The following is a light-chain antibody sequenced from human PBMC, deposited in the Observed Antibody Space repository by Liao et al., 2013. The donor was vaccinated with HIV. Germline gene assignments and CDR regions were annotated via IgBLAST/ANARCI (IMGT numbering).Light chain of an antibody. CDR1: NWGIN. CDR3: QAWDSSTVV. CDR2: QDT. V-gene: IGLV3-1*01. J-gene: IGLJ2*01. Sequence: SYEVTQPTLSVRRPQDRQPASPALEINWGINMFAGISRGQATSPVLVIYQDTKRPSWIPERFSGSNSGNTATLTISGTQAMDEADYYCQAWDSSTVVIGGGTKLTVL.